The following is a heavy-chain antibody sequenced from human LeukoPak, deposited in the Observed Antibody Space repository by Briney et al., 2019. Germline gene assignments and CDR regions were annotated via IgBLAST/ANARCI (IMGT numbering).Heavy chain of an antibody. CDR1: GYSISSGYY. CDR3: ARGITMIVVVNAFDI. CDR2: IYHSGST. J-gene: IGHJ3*02. D-gene: IGHD3-22*01. V-gene: IGHV4-38-2*02. Sequence: PSETLSLTCTVSGYSISSGYYWGWIRQPPGKGLEWIGSIYHSGSTYYNPSLKSRVTISVDTSKNQFSLKLSSVTAADTAVYYCARGITMIVVVNAFDIWGQGTMVTVSS.